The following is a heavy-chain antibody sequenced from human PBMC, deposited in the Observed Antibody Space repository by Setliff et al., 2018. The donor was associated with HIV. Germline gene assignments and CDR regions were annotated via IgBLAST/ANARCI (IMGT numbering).Heavy chain of an antibody. J-gene: IGHJ5*02. CDR1: GVSISSHS. D-gene: IGHD3-16*01. Sequence: SETLSLTCPVSGVSISSHSWTWIRQPPGKGLEWIGYFYYSGSTNYNPSLKGRVTISADTSENQLSLKLSSLTAADTAVYYCARIEGYAYGSNWLDPWGQGTLVTVSS. CDR3: ARIEGYAYGSNWLDP. V-gene: IGHV4-59*11. CDR2: FYYSGST.